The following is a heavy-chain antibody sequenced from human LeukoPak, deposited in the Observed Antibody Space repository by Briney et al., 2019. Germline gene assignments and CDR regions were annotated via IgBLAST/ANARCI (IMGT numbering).Heavy chain of an antibody. CDR3: AREGAGAHYFDY. D-gene: IGHD1-26*01. CDR1: GGSISSFY. Sequence: SETLSLTCTVSGGSISSFYWSWIRQPPGKGLEWIGYIFYSGSTNYNPSLKSRVTISADTSKNQFSLKLSSVTAADTAVYYCAREGAGAHYFDYWGQGTTVTVSS. CDR2: IFYSGST. V-gene: IGHV4-59*01. J-gene: IGHJ4*03.